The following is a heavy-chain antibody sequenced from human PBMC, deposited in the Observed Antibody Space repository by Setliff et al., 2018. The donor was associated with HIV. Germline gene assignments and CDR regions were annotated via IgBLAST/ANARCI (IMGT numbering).Heavy chain of an antibody. V-gene: IGHV1-69*13. CDR2: IIPSLGTA. D-gene: IGHD4-4*01. J-gene: IGHJ4*02. CDR3: APIDPFPHDYSNSSFDY. Sequence: SVKVSCKSSGDTFSSYTITWVRQAPGQGLEWMGGIIPSLGTANYAQRFQGRVTFTADESTSTAYMELSSLRSEDTAVYYCAPIDPFPHDYSNSSFDYWGQGTLVTVSS. CDR1: GDTFSSYT.